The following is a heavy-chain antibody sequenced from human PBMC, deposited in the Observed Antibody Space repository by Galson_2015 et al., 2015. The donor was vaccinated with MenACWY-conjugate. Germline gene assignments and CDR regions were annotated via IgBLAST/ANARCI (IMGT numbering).Heavy chain of an antibody. CDR3: AKDQLRYNSGWKRHYFVHGIDV. V-gene: IGHV3-30*18. J-gene: IGHJ6*02. D-gene: IGHD6-19*01. CDR1: GFTLSSYG. Sequence: SLRLSCAASGFTLSSYGMHWVRQAAGKGLEWVAVISYDGSNKYYADSVKGRFTISRDNSKKTLYLQMNSLRAEDTAVYYCAKDQLRYNSGWKRHYFVHGIDVWGQGTSVTVSS. CDR2: ISYDGSNK.